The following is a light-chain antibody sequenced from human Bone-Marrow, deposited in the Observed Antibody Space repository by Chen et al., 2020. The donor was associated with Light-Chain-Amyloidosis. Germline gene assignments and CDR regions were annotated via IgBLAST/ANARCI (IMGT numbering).Light chain of an antibody. CDR3: CSYAGSYTLV. Sequence: QSALTPPRSVSGSPGQSVTISCTGTSSDVGGYNYLSWYQQHPGKATKLMIYYVSKRPSGVTDRFSGSKSGNTASLTSSGLQAEDEADYYCCSYAGSYTLVFGGGTKPTVL. CDR1: SSDVGGYNY. J-gene: IGLJ2*01. CDR2: YVS. V-gene: IGLV2-11*01.